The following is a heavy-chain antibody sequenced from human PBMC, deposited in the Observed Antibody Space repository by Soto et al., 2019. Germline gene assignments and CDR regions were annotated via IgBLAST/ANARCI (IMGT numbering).Heavy chain of an antibody. Sequence: QVQLQESGPGLVKSSQTLSLTCTVSGGSISSGDHYWSWIRQPPGKGLEWIGYIYYSGRTYYNPSLKSRVTISVDTSKNQFSLKLSSVTAADTAVYYCARDRRYYYGSGSYPTEIDYWGQGTLVTVSS. J-gene: IGHJ4*02. CDR3: ARDRRYYYGSGSYPTEIDY. CDR1: GGSISSGDHY. CDR2: IYYSGRT. V-gene: IGHV4-30-4*01. D-gene: IGHD3-10*01.